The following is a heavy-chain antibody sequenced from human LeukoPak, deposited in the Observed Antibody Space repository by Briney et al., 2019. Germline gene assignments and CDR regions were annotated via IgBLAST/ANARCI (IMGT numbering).Heavy chain of an antibody. Sequence: GASVKVSCKASGYTFTDYYLHWVRKATGQGLEWMAGINPNSGGTNSAQKFQGRVTMTRDTSISTAYMELSSLRSDDTAVYYCARATSLVVPAADHYYYGLAVWGQGTTVTVSS. CDR2: INPNSGGT. J-gene: IGHJ6*02. CDR1: GYTFTDYY. D-gene: IGHD2-2*01. V-gene: IGHV1-2*02. CDR3: ARATSLVVPAADHYYYGLAV.